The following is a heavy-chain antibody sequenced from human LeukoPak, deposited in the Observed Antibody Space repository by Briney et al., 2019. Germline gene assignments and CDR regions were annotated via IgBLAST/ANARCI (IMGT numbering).Heavy chain of an antibody. D-gene: IGHD1-26*01. V-gene: IGHV1-2*02. CDR2: INPNSGGT. J-gene: IGHJ4*02. Sequence: AASVKVSCKASGYTFTGYYMRWVRQAPGQGLEWMGWINPNSGGTNYAQKFQGRVTMTRDTSISTAYMELSRLRSDDTAVYYCARAVSGSYYVNFDYWGQGTLVTVSS. CDR3: ARAVSGSYYVNFDY. CDR1: GYTFTGYY.